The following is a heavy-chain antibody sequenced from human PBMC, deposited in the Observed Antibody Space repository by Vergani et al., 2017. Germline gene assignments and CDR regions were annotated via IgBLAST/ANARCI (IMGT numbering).Heavy chain of an antibody. V-gene: IGHV3-30*18. D-gene: IGHD2-21*01. Sequence: QVQLVESGGGVVQPGRSLRLSCAASGYTFSSYGMHWVRQAPGKGLEWVAVISYDGSNKYYADSVKGRFTISRDNSKNTLYLQMNSLRAEDTAVYYCAKGKKLPGGDCLDYWDQGTLVTVSS. J-gene: IGHJ4*02. CDR3: AKGKKLPGGDCLDY. CDR1: GYTFSSYG. CDR2: ISYDGSNK.